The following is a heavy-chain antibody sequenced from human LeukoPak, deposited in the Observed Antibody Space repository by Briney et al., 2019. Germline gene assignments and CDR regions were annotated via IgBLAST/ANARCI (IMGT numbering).Heavy chain of an antibody. Sequence: GGSLRLSCAASGFTFSSYSMNWVRQAPGKGLEWVSSISSSSSYIYYADLVKGRFTISSDNANNSLYLQMNRLRANDTAVYYWAISRGECFDYWGQGTLVTVS. J-gene: IGHJ4*02. CDR2: ISSSSSYI. V-gene: IGHV3-21*01. D-gene: IGHD3-16*01. CDR3: AISRGECFDY. CDR1: GFTFSSYS.